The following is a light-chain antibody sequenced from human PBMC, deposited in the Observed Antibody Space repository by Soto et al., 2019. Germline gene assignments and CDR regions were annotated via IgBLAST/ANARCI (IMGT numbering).Light chain of an antibody. J-gene: IGLJ2*01. Sequence: QLVLTQPASVSGSPGQSITISCTGTSSDVGGYNYVSWYQQHPGKAPKLMIYDVSNRPSGVSNRFSGSKSGNTASLTISGLPAEDEADYYCSSYTSSSTLVFGGGTKVTVL. CDR2: DVS. CDR1: SSDVGGYNY. CDR3: SSYTSSSTLV. V-gene: IGLV2-14*01.